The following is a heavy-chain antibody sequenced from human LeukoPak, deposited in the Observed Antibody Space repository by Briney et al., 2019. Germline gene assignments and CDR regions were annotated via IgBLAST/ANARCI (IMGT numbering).Heavy chain of an antibody. CDR2: MNPNSGNT. CDR1: GYTFTSYD. V-gene: IGHV1-8*01. J-gene: IGHJ4*02. Sequence: ASVKVSCKASGYTFTSYDINWVRQATGQGLEWMGWMNPNSGNTGYAQKFQGRVTMTRNTSISTAYMELRSLRSDDTAVYYCARDLSDFWRMPMPSYWGQGTLVTVSS. CDR3: ARDLSDFWRMPMPSY. D-gene: IGHD3-3*01.